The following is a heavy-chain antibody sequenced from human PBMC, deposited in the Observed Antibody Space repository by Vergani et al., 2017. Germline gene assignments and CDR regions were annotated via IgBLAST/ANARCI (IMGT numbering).Heavy chain of an antibody. CDR3: ARGSCLGGSCYKPLFDY. J-gene: IGHJ4*02. CDR2: IHTSGST. CDR1: GGSINSHNYY. D-gene: IGHD3-10*01. Sequence: QVQLQESGPGLVKPSQTLSLTCTVSGGSINSHNYYWSWIRQPAGKGLEWIGRIHTSGSTNYNPSLKSRVTMSEDTSKNQFSLNLTSVTAADTAVYFCARGSCLGGSCYKPLFDYLSQGILVTVSS. V-gene: IGHV4-61*02.